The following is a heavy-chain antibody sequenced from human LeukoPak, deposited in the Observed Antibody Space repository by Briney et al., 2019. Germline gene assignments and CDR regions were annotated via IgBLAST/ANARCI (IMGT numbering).Heavy chain of an antibody. J-gene: IGHJ4*02. D-gene: IGHD3-10*01. V-gene: IGHV3-30*04. CDR2: IKYNRSSK. Sequence: GGSLRVSCAASGFTFSSYAMHWVRQAPGQGLEWVAVIKYNRSSKYYADSVKGRFTISRDNSKNTLYLQMNSLRAEDTAVYYCAGDREGGDGAGGDFGYWGQGTLVTVSS. CDR1: GFTFSSYA. CDR3: AGDREGGDGAGGDFGY.